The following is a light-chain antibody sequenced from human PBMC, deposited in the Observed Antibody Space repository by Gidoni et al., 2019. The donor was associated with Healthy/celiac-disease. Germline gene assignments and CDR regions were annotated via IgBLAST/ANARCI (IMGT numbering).Light chain of an antibody. CDR2: AAS. J-gene: IGKJ1*01. CDR1: QSISSY. V-gene: IGKV1-39*01. Sequence: DIQMTQSPSSLSASVGDRVTITCRASQSISSYLNWYQQKPGKAPKLLIYAASSLQSGVPSRFSGSGSGTDFTLTISSLKPEDFATYYCQQSYRTLWTFGQATEVESK. CDR3: QQSYRTLWT.